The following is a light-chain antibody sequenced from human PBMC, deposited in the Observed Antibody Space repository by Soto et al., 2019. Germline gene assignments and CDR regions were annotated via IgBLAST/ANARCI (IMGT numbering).Light chain of an antibody. V-gene: IGLV2-14*01. CDR2: EVS. CDR3: SSHTRYSTRV. Sequence: QSALTQPASVSGSPGQSIAISCTGTSSDVGGYNYVSWYQQHPGKAPKLMTHEVSNRPSGISDRFSGSKSGNTASLTISGLQADDEADYYCSSHTRYSTRVFGTGTKVTVL. J-gene: IGLJ1*01. CDR1: SSDVGGYNY.